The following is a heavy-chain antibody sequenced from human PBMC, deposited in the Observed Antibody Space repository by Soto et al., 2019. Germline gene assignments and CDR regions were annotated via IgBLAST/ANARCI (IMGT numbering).Heavy chain of an antibody. J-gene: IGHJ6*02. D-gene: IGHD3-9*01. Sequence: PSETLSLTCTVSGGSISSYYWSWIRQPPGKGLEWIGYIYYSGSTNYNPSLKSRVTISVDTSKNQFSLKLSSVTAADTAVYYCARRLFYYDILTGYYYYYYGMDVWGQGTTVTSP. CDR1: GGSISSYY. CDR2: IYYSGST. CDR3: ARRLFYYDILTGYYYYYYGMDV. V-gene: IGHV4-59*08.